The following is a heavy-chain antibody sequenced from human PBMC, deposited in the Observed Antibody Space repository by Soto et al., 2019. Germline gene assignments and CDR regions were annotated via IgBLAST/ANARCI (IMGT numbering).Heavy chain of an antibody. CDR3: ARDYYKYYDSSGYYRSPAY. D-gene: IGHD3-22*01. CDR2: IYVNDNR. CDR1: RLTVTNNY. J-gene: IGHJ4*02. Sequence: GSLRLSCAVSRLTVTNNYMTWVRQAPGKGLEWVSVIYVNDNRYYAESVKGRFTISRDNSRNTLFLQMNSLRAEDTAVYYCARDYYKYYDSSGYYRSPAYWGQGTLVTVSS. V-gene: IGHV3-66*01.